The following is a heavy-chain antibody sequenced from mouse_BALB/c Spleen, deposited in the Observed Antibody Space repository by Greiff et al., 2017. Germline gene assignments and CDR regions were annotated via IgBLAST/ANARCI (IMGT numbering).Heavy chain of an antibody. D-gene: IGHD2-14*01. CDR1: GDSITSGY. CDR3: ARYRRYGGEIDY. V-gene: IGHV3-8*02. CDR2: ISYSGST. J-gene: IGHJ2*01. Sequence: EVKLQESGPSLVKPSQTLSLTCSVTGDSITSGYWNWIRKFPGNKLEYMGYISYSGSTYYNPSLKSRISITRDTSKNQYYLQLNSVTTEDTATYYCARYRRYGGEIDYWGQGTTLTVSS.